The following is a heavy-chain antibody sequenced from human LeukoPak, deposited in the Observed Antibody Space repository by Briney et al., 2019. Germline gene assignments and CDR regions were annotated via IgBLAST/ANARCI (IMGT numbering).Heavy chain of an antibody. CDR1: GGSFSGYY. J-gene: IGHJ6*02. Sequence: SETLSLTCAVYGGSFSGYYWSWIRQPPGKGLEWIGEINHSGSTNYNPSLKSRVTISVDRSKNQFSLKLSSVTAADTAVYYCASLVGATTYCYYYGMDVWGQGTTVTVSS. CDR3: ASLVGATTYCYYYGMDV. CDR2: INHSGST. V-gene: IGHV4-34*01. D-gene: IGHD1-26*01.